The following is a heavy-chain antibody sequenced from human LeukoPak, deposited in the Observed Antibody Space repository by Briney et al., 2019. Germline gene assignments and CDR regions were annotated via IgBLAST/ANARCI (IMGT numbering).Heavy chain of an antibody. V-gene: IGHV3-30*02. J-gene: IGHJ4*02. Sequence: PGGSLRLSCGASGFTFSKFGMHWVRQAPGKGLEGVAFIRFDGSSKHYADSVKGRFSISRDDSKNTLFLQMKSLRADDTAVYYCALGEWLQPFDYWGQGILVTVSS. CDR1: GFTFSKFG. CDR3: ALGEWLQPFDY. D-gene: IGHD3-16*01. CDR2: IRFDGSSK.